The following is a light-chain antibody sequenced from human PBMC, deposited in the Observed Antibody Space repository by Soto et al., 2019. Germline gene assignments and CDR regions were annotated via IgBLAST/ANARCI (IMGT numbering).Light chain of an antibody. CDR2: DSS. J-gene: IGKJ1*01. V-gene: IGKV1-39*01. Sequence: DIQMTQSPSSLSASVGDIVTITCRASQSISICLNWYQQKPGKAPKVLIYDSSSLQSGVPPRTSGSGSGTDFLLIISRRQQEDFATYHGQHSYKLPRATFGEGTKVEIK. CDR1: QSISIC. CDR3: QHSYKLPRAT.